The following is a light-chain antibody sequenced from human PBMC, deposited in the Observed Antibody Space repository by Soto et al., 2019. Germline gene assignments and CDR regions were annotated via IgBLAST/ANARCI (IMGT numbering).Light chain of an antibody. CDR1: QSVRTY. Sequence: EIVLTHSPVTLSLSPGERATLSFSSSQSVRTYLAWYQVKPGQAPRLLIYDASRRASGVPARFSGSGSGTDFTLTISSLEPEDFALYYCQQRNTWPPITFGQGTRLEIK. CDR2: DAS. V-gene: IGKV3-11*01. J-gene: IGKJ5*01. CDR3: QQRNTWPPIT.